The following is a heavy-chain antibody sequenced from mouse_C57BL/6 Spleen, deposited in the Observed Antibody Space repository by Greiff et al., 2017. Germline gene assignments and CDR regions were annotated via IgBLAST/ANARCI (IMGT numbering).Heavy chain of an antibody. CDR1: GYAFTNYL. V-gene: IGHV1-54*01. CDR2: INPGSGGT. CDR3: ARDVGYYPYYYAMDY. Sequence: QVQLQQSGAELVRPGTSVKASCKASGYAFTNYLIEWVKQRPGQGLEWIGVINPGSGGTNYNEKFKGKATLTADKSSITAYMQLSSLTSEDSAVYFCARDVGYYPYYYAMDYWGQGTSVTVSS. J-gene: IGHJ4*01. D-gene: IGHD2-3*01.